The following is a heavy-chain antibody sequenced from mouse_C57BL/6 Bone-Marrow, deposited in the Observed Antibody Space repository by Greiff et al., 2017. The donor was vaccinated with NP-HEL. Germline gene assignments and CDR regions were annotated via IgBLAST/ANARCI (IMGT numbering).Heavy chain of an antibody. V-gene: IGHV1-50*01. CDR3: ARSLYYYGSSYFDY. CDR2: IDPSDSYT. J-gene: IGHJ2*01. CDR1: GYTFTSYW. D-gene: IGHD1-1*01. Sequence: VQLQQPGAELVKPGASVKLSCKASGYTFTSYWMQWVKQRPGQCLEWIGEIDPSDSYTNYNQKFKGKATLTVDTSSSTAYMQLSSLTSEDSAVDYCARSLYYYGSSYFDYWGQGTTLTVSS.